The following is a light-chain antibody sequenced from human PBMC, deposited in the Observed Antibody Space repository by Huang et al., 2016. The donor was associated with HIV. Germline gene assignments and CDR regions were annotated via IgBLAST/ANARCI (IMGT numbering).Light chain of an antibody. J-gene: IGKJ4*01. CDR2: STS. CDR3: QKFGEG. Sequence: EIVLTQSPGTLSLSPGERATLSCRASQTFSSRYLAWYQKKPGQPPSLLIYSTSTRATGIPDRVRGSGSGTDFTLTISRLEPEDFAVYYCQKFGEGFGGGTKVEIK. CDR1: QTFSSRY. V-gene: IGKV3-20*01.